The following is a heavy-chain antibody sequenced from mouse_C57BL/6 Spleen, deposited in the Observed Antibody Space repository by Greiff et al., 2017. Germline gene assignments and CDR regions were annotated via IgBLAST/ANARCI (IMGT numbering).Heavy chain of an antibody. CDR1: GYAFSSSW. D-gene: IGHD3-2*02. CDR2: IYPGDGDT. Sequence: VQLQQSGPELVKPGASVKISCKASGYAFSSSWMNWVKQRPGKGLEWIGRIYPGDGDTNYNGKFKGKATLTADKSSSTAYMQLSSLTSEDSAVYFCAGSSGYYFDYWGQGTTLTVSS. V-gene: IGHV1-82*01. J-gene: IGHJ2*01. CDR3: AGSSGYYFDY.